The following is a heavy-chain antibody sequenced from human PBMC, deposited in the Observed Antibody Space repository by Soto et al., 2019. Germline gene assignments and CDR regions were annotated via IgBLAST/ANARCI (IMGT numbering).Heavy chain of an antibody. Sequence: EVQLVESGGGLVQPGGSLRLSCAASGFTVSSNYMSWVRQAPGKGLEWVSVIYSGGSTYYADSVKGRFTISRDNSKNTLYRQMNSLRAEDTAVYYCARDQLYSSGWPPREAYFDYWGQGTLVTVSS. J-gene: IGHJ4*02. CDR1: GFTVSSNY. D-gene: IGHD6-19*01. CDR2: IYSGGST. CDR3: ARDQLYSSGWPPREAYFDY. V-gene: IGHV3-66*01.